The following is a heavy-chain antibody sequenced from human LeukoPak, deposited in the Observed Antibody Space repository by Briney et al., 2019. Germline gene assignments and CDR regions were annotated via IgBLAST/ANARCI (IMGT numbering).Heavy chain of an antibody. J-gene: IGHJ4*02. V-gene: IGHV1-2*02. CDR2: INTYSGGT. CDR1: GYTFTGYY. Sequence: ASVKVSCKASGYTFTGYYMHWVRQAPGQGLEWMGWINTYSGGTNYARKFQGRVTMTRDSSISTAYMELSSLRSDDTAVYYCARENDSGQNDYWGQGTLVTVSS. CDR3: ARENDSGQNDY. D-gene: IGHD3-22*01.